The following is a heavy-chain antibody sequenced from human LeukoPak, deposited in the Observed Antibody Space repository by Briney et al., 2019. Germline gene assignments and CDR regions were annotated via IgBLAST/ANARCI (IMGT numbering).Heavy chain of an antibody. Sequence: SETLSLTCTVSGGSISSSRYYWGWIRQPPGKRLEWIGTFSYDGNTDHNPSLKSQFTISVDTAKNQFSLRLSSVTAADTAVYYCARHFPQKGGGITMVRGVRQPRGAFDIWGQGTMVTVSS. D-gene: IGHD3-10*01. CDR3: ARHFPQKGGGITMVRGVRQPRGAFDI. CDR2: FSYDGNT. J-gene: IGHJ3*02. V-gene: IGHV4-39*01. CDR1: GGSISSSRYY.